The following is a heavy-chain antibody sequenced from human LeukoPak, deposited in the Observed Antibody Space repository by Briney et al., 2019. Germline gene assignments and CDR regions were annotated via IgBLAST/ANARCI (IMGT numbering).Heavy chain of an antibody. CDR1: GYTFTSYD. CDR3: ARDRRTNYDAFDI. V-gene: IGHV1-8*01. J-gene: IGHJ3*02. CDR2: MNPNSGNT. D-gene: IGHD4/OR15-4a*01. Sequence: ASVKVSCKASGYTFTSYDINWVRQATGQGLEWMGWMNPNSGNTGYAQKFQGRVTMTRNTSISTAYMELSSLRSEDTAVYYCARDRRTNYDAFDIWGQGTMVTVSS.